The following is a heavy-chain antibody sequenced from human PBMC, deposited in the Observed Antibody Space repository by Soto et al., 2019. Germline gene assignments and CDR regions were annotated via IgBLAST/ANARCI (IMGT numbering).Heavy chain of an antibody. V-gene: IGHV1-8*02. Sequence: GASVKVSCKASGYTFTSYAMHWVRQATGQGLEWMGWMNANSGNTNYAQKFQGRVTMTRNTSISTAYMELSSLRSEDTAVYYCALTTEDAFDIWGQGTMVTVSS. J-gene: IGHJ3*02. D-gene: IGHD4-17*01. CDR2: MNANSGNT. CDR1: GYTFTSYA. CDR3: ALTTEDAFDI.